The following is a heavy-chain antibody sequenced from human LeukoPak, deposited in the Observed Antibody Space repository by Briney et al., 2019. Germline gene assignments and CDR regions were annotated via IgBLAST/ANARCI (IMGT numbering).Heavy chain of an antibody. J-gene: IGHJ4*02. Sequence: PGGSLRLSCAASVFTFSDYYMSWIRQAPGKGLEWVSYISSSGSTIYYADSVKGRFTISRDNAKNSLYLQMNSLRAEDTAVYYCARGPYCSSTSCYSQVVWGQGTLVTVSS. CDR2: ISSSGSTI. V-gene: IGHV3-11*04. CDR3: ARGPYCSSTSCYSQVV. D-gene: IGHD2-2*02. CDR1: VFTFSDYY.